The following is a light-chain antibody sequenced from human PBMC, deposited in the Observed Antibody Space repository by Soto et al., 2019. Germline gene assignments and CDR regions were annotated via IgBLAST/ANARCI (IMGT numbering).Light chain of an antibody. Sequence: DIQMTQSPSSLSASVGDRVTITCRASQAISNYLAWYQQKPGKVPTLLISAASTLQSGVPSRFSGSGSATDFTLIISSLQPEDVATYYCQKFNAVPTFGGGTKVEI. CDR3: QKFNAVPT. V-gene: IGKV1-27*01. J-gene: IGKJ4*01. CDR2: AAS. CDR1: QAISNY.